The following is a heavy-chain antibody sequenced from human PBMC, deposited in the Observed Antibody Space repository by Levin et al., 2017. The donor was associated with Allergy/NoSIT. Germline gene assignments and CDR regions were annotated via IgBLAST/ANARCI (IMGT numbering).Heavy chain of an antibody. D-gene: IGHD2-2*01. Sequence: SQTLSLPCAISGDSFSSTSAAWNWIRQSPSRGLEWLGRTYYRSKWYNDYAVSVKSRITINPDTSKNQFSLQLNSVTPEDTAVYYCARSGLRVRGWFDPWGQGTLVTVSS. CDR2: TYYRSKWYN. CDR1: GDSFSSTSAA. J-gene: IGHJ5*02. V-gene: IGHV6-1*01. CDR3: ARSGLRVRGWFDP.